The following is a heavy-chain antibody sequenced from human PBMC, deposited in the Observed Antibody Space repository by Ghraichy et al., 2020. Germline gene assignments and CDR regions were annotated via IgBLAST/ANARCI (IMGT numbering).Heavy chain of an antibody. CDR3: ARVGWLNWFDP. CDR1: GFTFSDYY. Sequence: GGSLRLSCAASGFTFSDYYMTWIRQAPGKGLEWVSHISVTGNAIYYTDSVKGRFTISRDNAKNSLFLQMKILKDEDTAVYYCARVGWLNWFDPWGQGTLVTVSS. D-gene: IGHD6-19*01. CDR2: ISVTGNAI. V-gene: IGHV3-11*01. J-gene: IGHJ5*02.